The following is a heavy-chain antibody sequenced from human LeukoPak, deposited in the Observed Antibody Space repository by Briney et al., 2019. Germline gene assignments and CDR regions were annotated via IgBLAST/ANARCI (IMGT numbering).Heavy chain of an antibody. D-gene: IGHD1-26*01. Sequence: PSETLSLTCTVSGGSISSYYWSWLRQPAGKGLEWIGRIDTSGSTNYNPSLKSRVTMSVDTSKNQFSLKLSSVTAADTAVYYCARWSSGSYFGPYYFDYWGQGTLVTVSS. CDR1: GGSISSYY. CDR2: IDTSGST. J-gene: IGHJ4*02. CDR3: ARWSSGSYFGPYYFDY. V-gene: IGHV4-4*07.